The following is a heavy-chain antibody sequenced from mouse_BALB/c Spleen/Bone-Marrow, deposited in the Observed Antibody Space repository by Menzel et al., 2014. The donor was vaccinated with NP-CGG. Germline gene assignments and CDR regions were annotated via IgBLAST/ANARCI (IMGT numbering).Heavy chain of an antibody. CDR3: TRSNYGYWYFDV. CDR2: INPSNGGT. Sequence: GAELVKPGASVKLSCKASGYTFSSYYMYWVKQRPGQGLEWIGEINPSNGGTKFNEKFKSKATLTVDKSSSTAYMQLSSLTSEDSAVYYCTRSNYGYWYFDVWGAGTTVTVSS. D-gene: IGHD1-1*01. CDR1: GYTFSSYY. J-gene: IGHJ1*01. V-gene: IGHV1S81*02.